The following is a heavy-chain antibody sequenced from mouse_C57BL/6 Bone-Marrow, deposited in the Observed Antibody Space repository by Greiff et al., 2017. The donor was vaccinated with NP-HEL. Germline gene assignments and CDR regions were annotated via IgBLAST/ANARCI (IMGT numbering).Heavy chain of an antibody. CDR3: VQEGGSNYLYAMDY. CDR1: GYTFTSYW. D-gene: IGHD2-5*01. V-gene: IGHV1-7*01. CDR2: INPNSGYT. Sequence: QVQLQQSGAELAKPGASVKLSCKASGYTFTSYWMHWVKQSPGQGLEWIGYINPNSGYTKYNQKFKVKATLTADKSSSTAYMQLSSLTYEDSAVYYCVQEGGSNYLYAMDYGGQGTSVTVSS. J-gene: IGHJ4*01.